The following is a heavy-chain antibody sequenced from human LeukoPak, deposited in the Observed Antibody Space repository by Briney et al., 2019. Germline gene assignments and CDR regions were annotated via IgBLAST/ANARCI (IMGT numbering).Heavy chain of an antibody. D-gene: IGHD3-22*01. J-gene: IGHJ4*02. V-gene: IGHV4-4*02. CDR2: MYLSGTT. Sequence: NPSETLSLTCTVSGDSINSLDLWSWVCQPPGKGLEWIGEMYLSGTTHSNPSVKSRVTVSIDKSKNQFFLNLSSVTAADTAVYYCAGLVGRYSSGLYYYYFDYWGQGTLVTVSS. CDR3: AGLVGRYSSGLYYYYFDY. CDR1: GDSINSLDL.